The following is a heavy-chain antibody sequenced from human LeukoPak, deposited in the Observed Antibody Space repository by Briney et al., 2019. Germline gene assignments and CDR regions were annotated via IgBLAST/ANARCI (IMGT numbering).Heavy chain of an antibody. J-gene: IGHJ4*02. CDR3: ARILEVEGNWVLDY. V-gene: IGHV4-61*02. Sequence: SETLSLTCTVSGGSISSGSYYWSWIRQPAGKGLEWIGRIYTSGSTNYNPSLKSRVTISVDTSKNQFSLKLSSVTAADTAVYYCARILEVEGNWVLDYWGQGTLVTVSS. D-gene: IGHD2/OR15-2a*01. CDR1: GGSISSGSYY. CDR2: IYTSGST.